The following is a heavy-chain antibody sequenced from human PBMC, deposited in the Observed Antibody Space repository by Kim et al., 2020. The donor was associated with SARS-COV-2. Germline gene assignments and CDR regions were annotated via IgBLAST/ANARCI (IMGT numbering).Heavy chain of an antibody. CDR1: GFTFSSYW. CDR2: IKKDGSLK. CDR3: ARGWMPDY. J-gene: IGHJ4*02. Sequence: GGSLRLSCAASGFTFSSYWMSWVRQAPGKGLEWVASIKKDGSLKDYVDSVKGRFTISRDNAKNSLSLLMNSLRPEDTAVYFCARGWMPDYWGQETLVTVSS. D-gene: IGHD5-12*01. V-gene: IGHV3-7*04.